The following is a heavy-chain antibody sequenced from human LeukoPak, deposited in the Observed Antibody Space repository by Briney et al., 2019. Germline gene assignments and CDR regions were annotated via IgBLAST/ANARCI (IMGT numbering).Heavy chain of an antibody. D-gene: IGHD3-3*01. Sequence: PSETLSLTCAVYGGSFSGYYWSWIRQPPGKGLEWIGEINHSGGTNYNPSLKSRVTISVDTSKNQFSLKLSSVTAADTAVYYCARGPPYYDFWSGYSRGNYYYYYMDVWGKGTTVTVSS. CDR3: ARGPPYYDFWSGYSRGNYYYYYMDV. J-gene: IGHJ6*03. CDR1: GGSFSGYY. CDR2: INHSGGT. V-gene: IGHV4-34*01.